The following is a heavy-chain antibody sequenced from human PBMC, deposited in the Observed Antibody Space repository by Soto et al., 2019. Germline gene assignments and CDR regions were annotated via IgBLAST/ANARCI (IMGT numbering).Heavy chain of an antibody. CDR1: GGSFSGYY. J-gene: IGHJ6*02. V-gene: IGHV4-34*01. CDR2: INHSGST. Sequence: QVQLQQWGAGLLKPSETLALTCAVYGGSFSGYYWSWIRQPPGKGLEWLGEINHSGSTNYNPSLKSRVTISVDTSKNQFSLKLSSVTAADTAVYYCARGGRTVTKLRALYGMDVWGQGTTVTVSS. CDR3: ARGGRTVTKLRALYGMDV. D-gene: IGHD4-17*01.